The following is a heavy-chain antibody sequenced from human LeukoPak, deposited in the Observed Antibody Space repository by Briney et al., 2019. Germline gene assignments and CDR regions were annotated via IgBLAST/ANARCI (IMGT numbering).Heavy chain of an antibody. CDR2: FYNSGST. CDR1: GASISSYY. D-gene: IGHD6-19*01. CDR3: ARDLDSYSSNWYPYTSGWYLDY. V-gene: IGHV4-4*07. J-gene: IGHJ4*02. Sequence: SETLSLTCTVSGASISSYYWSWIRQPAGKGLEWIGRFYNSGSTNYNPSLKSRATMSVDTSKNQFSLKLSSVTAADTAIYYCARDLDSYSSNWYPYTSGWYLDYWGQGTLVTVSS.